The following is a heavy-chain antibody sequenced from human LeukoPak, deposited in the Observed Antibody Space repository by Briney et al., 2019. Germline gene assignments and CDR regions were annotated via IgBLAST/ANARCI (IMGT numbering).Heavy chain of an antibody. J-gene: IGHJ3*02. CDR1: GFTFSDYN. V-gene: IGHV3-66*01. CDR3: ARDMDYYDSSGWNAFDI. D-gene: IGHD3-22*01. CDR2: IYSGGST. Sequence: PGGSLRLSCAASGFTFSDYNMNWVRQAPGKGLEWVSVIYSGGSTYYADSVKGRFTISRDNSKNTLYLQMNSLRAEDTAVYYCARDMDYYDSSGWNAFDIWGQGTMVTVSS.